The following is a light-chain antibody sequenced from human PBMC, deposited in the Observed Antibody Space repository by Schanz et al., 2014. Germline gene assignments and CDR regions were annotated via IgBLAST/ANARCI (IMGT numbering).Light chain of an antibody. Sequence: QSALTQPPSASGSPGQSVTISCTGTSSDVGGYNYVSWYQQHPGKAPKLLIYDVIKRPSGVSNRFSGSKSGNTASLTISGLQAEDEADYYCCSYAGSINLGVFGGGTKLTVL. CDR2: DVI. J-gene: IGLJ2*01. CDR3: CSYAGSINLGV. CDR1: SSDVGGYNY. V-gene: IGLV2-8*01.